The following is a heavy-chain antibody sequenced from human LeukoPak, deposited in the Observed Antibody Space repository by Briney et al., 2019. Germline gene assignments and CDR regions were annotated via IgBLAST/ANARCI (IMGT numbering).Heavy chain of an antibody. CDR2: IDSDGSGA. CDR1: GFTFSSNW. Sequence: GRSLRLSWAASGFTFSSNWMHWVRQAPGKGLVWVSRIDSDGSGATYADSVKGRFTISRDNARNTLYLQMTSLRAEDTAVYYCARVPTIHYYFYYMDVWGKGTTVTVSS. D-gene: IGHD1-1*01. V-gene: IGHV3-74*01. J-gene: IGHJ6*03. CDR3: ARVPTIHYYFYYMDV.